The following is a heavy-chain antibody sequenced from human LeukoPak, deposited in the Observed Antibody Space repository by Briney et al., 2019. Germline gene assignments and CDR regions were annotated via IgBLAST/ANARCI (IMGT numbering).Heavy chain of an antibody. V-gene: IGHV3-23*01. CDR2: ISGSGGNT. D-gene: IGHD3-16*01. Sequence: PGGSLTLSCAASGFTFSNYAMTWVRQAPGKGLELVSRISGSGGNTYYADSVKGRFTISRDNYKNTLYLQMNSLRVEDTAVYYCAKDLAGAPNPPFDYWGQGTLVTVSS. CDR1: GFTFSNYA. J-gene: IGHJ4*02. CDR3: AKDLAGAPNPPFDY.